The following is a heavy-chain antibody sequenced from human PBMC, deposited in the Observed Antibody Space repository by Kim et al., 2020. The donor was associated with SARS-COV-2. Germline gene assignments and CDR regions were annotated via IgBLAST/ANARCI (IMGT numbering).Heavy chain of an antibody. CDR3: ARAPIRGPRGRYFDY. J-gene: IGHJ4*02. V-gene: IGHV4-34*01. CDR1: GGSFSGYY. Sequence: SETLSLTCAVYGGSFSGYYWSWIRQPPGKGLEWIGEINHSGSTNYNPSLKSRVTISVDTSKNQFSLKLSSVTAADTAVYYCARAPIRGPRGRYFDYWGQGTLVTVSS. CDR2: INHSGST. D-gene: IGHD5-12*01.